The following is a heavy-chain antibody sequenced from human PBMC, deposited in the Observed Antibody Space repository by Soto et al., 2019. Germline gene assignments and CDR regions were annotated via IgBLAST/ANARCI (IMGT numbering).Heavy chain of an antibody. Sequence: EVQLLESGGGLVQPGGSLRLSCAASGFTFSSYAMSWVRQAPGKGLEWVSAISGSGGSTYYADSVKGRFTISRDNSKNTLYLQMNSLRAEDTAVYYCAKDRSPRREQWLALGYYYGMDVWGQGTTVTVSS. V-gene: IGHV3-23*01. CDR1: GFTFSSYA. D-gene: IGHD6-19*01. CDR2: ISGSGGST. CDR3: AKDRSPRREQWLALGYYYGMDV. J-gene: IGHJ6*02.